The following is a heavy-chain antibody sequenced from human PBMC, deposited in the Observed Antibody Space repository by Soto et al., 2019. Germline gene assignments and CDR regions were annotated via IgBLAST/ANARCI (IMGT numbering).Heavy chain of an antibody. V-gene: IGHV4-59*01. J-gene: IGHJ4*02. D-gene: IGHD3-3*01. Sequence: QVQLQGSGPGLVRPSETLSLTCAVSGVSISGLYWSWIRQRPGKGLEYIGYIYYSGSTYYNPSLKSRVTVSLDSSKNQFSLKLTSVTAADTAIYYCARGHLWLEDWGQGTLVTVSS. CDR3: ARGHLWLED. CDR1: GVSISGLY. CDR2: IYYSGST.